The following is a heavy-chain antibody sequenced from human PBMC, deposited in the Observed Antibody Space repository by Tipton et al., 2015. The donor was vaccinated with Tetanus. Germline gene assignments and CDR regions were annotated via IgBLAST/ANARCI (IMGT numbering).Heavy chain of an antibody. CDR1: GYTFTHYG. Sequence: QMQLVQSGAEVKKPGASVKVSCKASGYTFTHYGVNWVRQAPGQGLEWMGWISPFNENVNYAGKFQGRLTMTTDRSTATVYMDLRSLGSDDTAVYYCARGRGLGPHEYFEHWGQGTLVTVSS. D-gene: IGHD3/OR15-3a*01. CDR2: ISPFNENV. CDR3: ARGRGLGPHEYFEH. J-gene: IGHJ5*02. V-gene: IGHV1-18*01.